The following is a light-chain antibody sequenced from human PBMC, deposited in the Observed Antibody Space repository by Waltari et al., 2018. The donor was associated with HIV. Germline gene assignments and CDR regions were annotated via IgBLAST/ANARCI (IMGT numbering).Light chain of an antibody. V-gene: IGLV2-14*01. Sequence: QSALTQPASVSGSPGQSITISCTGPASDIATYESVPWYPQPPGKAPKLILYEGIDRPSGISSRFSGSKSGNTASLSISGLQAEDEADYFCCSYTTRSFVIFGGGTKLTVL. CDR1: ASDIATYES. J-gene: IGLJ2*01. CDR2: EGI. CDR3: CSYTTRSFVI.